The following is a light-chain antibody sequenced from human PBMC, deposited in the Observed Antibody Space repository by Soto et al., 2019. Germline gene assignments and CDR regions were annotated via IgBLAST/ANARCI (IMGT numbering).Light chain of an antibody. CDR1: QSVSSSY. CDR3: QQYGSSLLT. CDR2: GAS. Sequence: EIVLTQSPGTLSLSPGKRATLSCRASQSVSSSYLAWYQQKPGQAPRLLIYGASSRATGIPDRFSGSGSGTDFTLTFSRLEPEDLAVYSCQQYGSSLLTFGGGTKVDIK. V-gene: IGKV3-20*01. J-gene: IGKJ4*01.